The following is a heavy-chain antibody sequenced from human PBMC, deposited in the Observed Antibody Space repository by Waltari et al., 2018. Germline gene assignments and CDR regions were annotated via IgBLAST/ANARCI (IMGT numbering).Heavy chain of an antibody. CDR3: ARGLVQGVIITPFDY. CDR1: GGSISSSSYY. D-gene: IGHD3-10*01. J-gene: IGHJ4*02. Sequence: QLQLQESGPGLVKPSETLSLTCTVSGGSISSSSYYWGWIRQPPGKGLEWIGSIYYSGSTYYNPSLKSRVTISVDTSKNQFSLKLSSVTAADTAVYYCARGLVQGVIITPFDYWGQGTLVTVSS. V-gene: IGHV4-39*07. CDR2: IYYSGST.